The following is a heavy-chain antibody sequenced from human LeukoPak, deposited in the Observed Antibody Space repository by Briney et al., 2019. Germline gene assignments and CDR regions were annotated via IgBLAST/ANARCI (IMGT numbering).Heavy chain of an antibody. CDR1: GSTVSSNY. CDR3: ARDLYSSGWLGGYYCYYMDV. Sequence: PGGSLRLSCAASGSTVSSNYMSWVRQAPGKGLEWVSVIYSGGSTYYADSVKGRFTISRDNSKNTLYLQMNSLRAEDTAVYYCARDLYSSGWLGGYYCYYMDVWGKGTTVTISS. V-gene: IGHV3-53*01. D-gene: IGHD6-19*01. J-gene: IGHJ6*03. CDR2: IYSGGST.